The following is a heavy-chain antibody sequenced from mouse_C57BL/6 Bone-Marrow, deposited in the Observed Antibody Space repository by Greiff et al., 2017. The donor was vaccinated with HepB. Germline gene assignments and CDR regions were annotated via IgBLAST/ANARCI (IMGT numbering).Heavy chain of an antibody. J-gene: IGHJ2*01. V-gene: IGHV5-4*01. CDR2: ISDGGSYT. CDR1: GFTFSSYA. D-gene: IGHD2-4*01. CDR3: AREERFYDYDDFDY. Sequence: EVQVVESGGGLVKPGGSLKLSCAASGFTFSSYAMSWVRQTPEKRLEWVATISDGGSYTYYPDNVKGRFTISRDNAKNNLYLQMSHLKSEDTAMYYCAREERFYDYDDFDYWGQGTTLTVSS.